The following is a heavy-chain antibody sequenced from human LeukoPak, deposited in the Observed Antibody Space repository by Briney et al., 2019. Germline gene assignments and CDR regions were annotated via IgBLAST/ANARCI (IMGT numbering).Heavy chain of an antibody. J-gene: IGHJ6*04. V-gene: IGHV3-21*01. CDR3: ARGGYGSGSYYSYYGMDV. CDR1: GFTFSSYS. CDR2: ISSSSSYI. Sequence: GGSLKLSCAASGFTFSSYSMNWVRQAPGKGLEWVSSISSSSSYIYYADSVKGRFTISRDNAKNSLYLQMNSLRAEDTAVYYCARGGYGSGSYYSYYGMDVWGKGTTVTVSS. D-gene: IGHD3-10*01.